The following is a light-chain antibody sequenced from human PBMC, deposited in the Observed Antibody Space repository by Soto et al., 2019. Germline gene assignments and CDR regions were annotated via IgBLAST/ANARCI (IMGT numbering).Light chain of an antibody. CDR3: LRYFNLPWT. J-gene: IGKJ1*01. CDR2: TTS. Sequence: AIQMTQSPSSLSASVGDRVTITCRASKDIRRDLGRYQQKPGKAPKLLIYTTSGLPSGVPSRFSGSGSRTAFTLTIGSLQPEDFAIYYSLRYFNLPWTFGQATKTEIK. V-gene: IGKV1-6*01. CDR1: KDIRRD.